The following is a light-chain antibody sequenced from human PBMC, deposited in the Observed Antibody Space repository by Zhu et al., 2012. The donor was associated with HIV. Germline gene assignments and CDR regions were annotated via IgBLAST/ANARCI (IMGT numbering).Light chain of an antibody. CDR2: AVS. V-gene: IGKV3-20*01. CDR1: QSVTSNH. Sequence: EIVLTQSPGTLSLSPGERATLSCRASQSVTSNHLAWYQQKPGQAPRLFLYAVSSRATGIPDRFSGSGSGTDFTLTINRLEPEDFAVYYCQHYGTSWTFGQGPRWRSN. CDR3: QHYGTSWT. J-gene: IGKJ1*01.